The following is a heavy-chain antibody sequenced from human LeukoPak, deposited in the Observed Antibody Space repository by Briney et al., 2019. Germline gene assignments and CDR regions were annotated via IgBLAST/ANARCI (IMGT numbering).Heavy chain of an antibody. CDR3: ARGGYCSGGICYSYNAFDV. J-gene: IGHJ3*01. D-gene: IGHD2-15*01. V-gene: IGHV3-48*03. CDR2: ISSSVSTI. CDR1: GFTFSYYE. Sequence: GGSLRLSCAASGFTFSYYEMNWVRQAPGKGLEGVSYISSSVSTIYYADSVKGRFTISRDNAKNSLYLQMNSLRAEDTAVYYCARGGYCSGGICYSYNAFDVWGQGTMVTVSS.